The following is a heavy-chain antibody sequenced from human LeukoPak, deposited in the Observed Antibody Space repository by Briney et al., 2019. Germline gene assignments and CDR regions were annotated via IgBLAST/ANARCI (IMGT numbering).Heavy chain of an antibody. CDR1: GFNFRKHW. CDR3: ARDYTGGWNDY. D-gene: IGHD7-27*01. CDR2: IQEDGNDM. V-gene: IGHV3-7*01. Sequence: GGSLRLSCAATGFNFRKHWMSWVRQSIGKGLECVAKIQEDGNDMQYVDSVKGRFTISRDNARNSLYLQMNNLRVEDTAVYYCARDYTGGWNDYWGQGTLVTVSS. J-gene: IGHJ4*02.